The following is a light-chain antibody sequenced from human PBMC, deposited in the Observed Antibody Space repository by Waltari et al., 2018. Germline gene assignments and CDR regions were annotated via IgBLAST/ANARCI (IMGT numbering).Light chain of an antibody. V-gene: IGLV2-11*01. CDR3: CSYAGSYTSYVV. Sequence: QSALTQPRSASGSPGQSVTISCPGTSRCVGGSNYVPSYQQHPGKAPKLMIYDVSKRPSGFPDRFSGSKSGNTASLTISGLQAEDEADYYCCSYAGSYTSYVVYGGGTKLTVL. CDR2: DVS. CDR1: SRCVGGSNY. J-gene: IGLJ2*01.